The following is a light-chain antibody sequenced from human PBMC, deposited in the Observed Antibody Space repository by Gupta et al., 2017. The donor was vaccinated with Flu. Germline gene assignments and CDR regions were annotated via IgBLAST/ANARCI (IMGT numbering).Light chain of an antibody. V-gene: IGLV2-11*01. J-gene: IGLJ1*01. CDR3: CSFAGGFYV. CDR1: SSDVGGYNY. Sequence: QAGTISCTGTSSDVGGYNYVSWYQQHPGKAPKLLIYAVTKRPSGVPDRFSGSKSGNTASLTISGFQAEDEADYYCCSFAGGFYVFGTGTEVTVL. CDR2: AVT.